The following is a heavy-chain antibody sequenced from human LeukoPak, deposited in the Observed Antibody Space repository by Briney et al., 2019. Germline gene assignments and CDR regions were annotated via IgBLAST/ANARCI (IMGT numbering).Heavy chain of an antibody. CDR3: AKLGGPSHFEDDY. D-gene: IGHD2/OR15-2a*01. CDR1: GFTVSSNS. CDR2: IYSDNT. V-gene: IGHV3-53*01. Sequence: GGSLRLSCTVSGFTVSSNSMSWVRQAPGKGLEWVSFIYSDNTHYSDSVKGRFTISRDNSKNTLYLQMNSLRAEDTAVYYCAKLGGPSHFEDDYWGQGTLVTVSS. J-gene: IGHJ4*02.